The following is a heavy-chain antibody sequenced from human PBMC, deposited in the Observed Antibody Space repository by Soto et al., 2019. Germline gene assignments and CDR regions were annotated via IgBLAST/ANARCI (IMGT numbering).Heavy chain of an antibody. CDR3: ASRPGSSPYYFDY. CDR1: GLTFRSYA. D-gene: IGHD6-6*01. V-gene: IGHV3-23*01. CDR2: ISAGGGST. Sequence: PVGSLRLSCATSGLTFRSYAMGWVRQAPGKGLEWVPGISAGGGSTYYADSVKGRFTISTDNSKNTLSLQMSSLRAEDTALYYCASRPGSSPYYFDYWGPGTLVTVSS. J-gene: IGHJ4*02.